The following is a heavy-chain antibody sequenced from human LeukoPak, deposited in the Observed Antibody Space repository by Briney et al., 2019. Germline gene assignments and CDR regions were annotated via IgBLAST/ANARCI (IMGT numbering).Heavy chain of an antibody. CDR2: LSSSSSII. Sequence: PGGSLRLSCAASGFTFSTYSMNWVRQAPGKGLGWVSYLSSSSSIINYAESVRGRFTISRDNAKNLLYLQMNSLRAEDTAVYYCGRDYEERTTDYWGQGTLVTVSS. V-gene: IGHV3-48*04. CDR3: GRDYEERTTDY. J-gene: IGHJ4*02. CDR1: GFTFSTYS. D-gene: IGHD3-16*01.